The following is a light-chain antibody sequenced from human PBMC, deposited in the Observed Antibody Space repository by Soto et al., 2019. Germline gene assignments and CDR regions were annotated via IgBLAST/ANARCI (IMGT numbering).Light chain of an antibody. CDR2: KAS. V-gene: IGKV1-5*03. Sequence: DIQMTQSPSTLSASVGDRVTITCRASQSISSWLAWYQQKPGKAPKLLIYKASSVESGVPSRFSGSGSGTEFTLTISSLQSDDFATYYCQQYNSYSPYTFGQGTKLEIK. J-gene: IGKJ2*01. CDR1: QSISSW. CDR3: QQYNSYSPYT.